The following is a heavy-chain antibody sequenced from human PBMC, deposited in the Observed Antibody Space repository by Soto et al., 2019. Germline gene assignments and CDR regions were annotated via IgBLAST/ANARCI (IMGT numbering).Heavy chain of an antibody. Sequence: QITVKESGLTLVKPTETLTLTCTFSGFSLSSIGMGVGWIRQPPGKALEWLALIYWDDDKRYSPSLSSRLTITKDPSKNEVDLTMTNMDPVDIATYYCARLTRGVYDSGRLWEIFDYWGQGTLVTVSS. J-gene: IGHJ4*02. CDR3: ARLTRGVYDSGRLWEIFDY. CDR1: GFSLSSIGMG. D-gene: IGHD5-12*01. CDR2: IYWDDDK. V-gene: IGHV2-5*02.